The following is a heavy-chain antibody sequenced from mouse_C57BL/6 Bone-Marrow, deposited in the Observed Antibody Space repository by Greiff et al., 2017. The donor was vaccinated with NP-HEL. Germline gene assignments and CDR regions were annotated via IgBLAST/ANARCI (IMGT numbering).Heavy chain of an antibody. J-gene: IGHJ4*01. CDR2: INPNNGGT. CDR1: GYTFTDYN. V-gene: IGHV1-18*01. CDR3: ARYYGSSYEDYAMDY. Sequence: VHVKQSGPELVKPRASVNIPCKASGYTFTDYNMDWVKQSHGKSLEWIGDINPNNGGTIYNQKFKGKATLTVDKSSSTAYMELRSLTSEDTAVYYCARYYGSSYEDYAMDYWGQGTSVTVSS. D-gene: IGHD1-1*01.